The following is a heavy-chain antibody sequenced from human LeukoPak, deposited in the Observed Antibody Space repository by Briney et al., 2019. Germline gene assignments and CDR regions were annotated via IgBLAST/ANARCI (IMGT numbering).Heavy chain of an antibody. CDR3: ARDQHGWYFDL. CDR2: IYYSGVT. D-gene: IGHD2-21*01. V-gene: IGHV4-59*01. CDR1: GDSISSYY. J-gene: IGHJ2*01. Sequence: SETLSLTCTVSGDSISSYYWSWIRQPPGKGLEWIGYIYYSGVTNYNPSLKGRVTILVDTSKNQFSLKLSSVTAADTAVYYCARDQHGWYFDLWGRGTLVTVSS.